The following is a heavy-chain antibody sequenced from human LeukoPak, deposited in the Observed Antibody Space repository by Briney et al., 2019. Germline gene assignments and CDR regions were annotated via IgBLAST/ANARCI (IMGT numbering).Heavy chain of an antibody. CDR2: INAGHGNT. CDR1: GYTFTSYA. J-gene: IGHJ6*04. D-gene: IGHD3-10*01. V-gene: IGHV1-3*01. CDR3: ARAGGSGSQNYYYGMDV. Sequence: ASVKVSCTASGYTFTSYALHWVRQAPGQRLEWMGWINAGHGNTKYSQKFQGRVTIARDTSASTAYMELSSLRSEDTAVYYCARAGGSGSQNYYYGMDVWGKGTTVTGSS.